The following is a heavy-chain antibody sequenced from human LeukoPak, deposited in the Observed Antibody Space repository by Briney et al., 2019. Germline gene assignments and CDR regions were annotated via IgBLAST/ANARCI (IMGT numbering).Heavy chain of an antibody. CDR2: ISAYNGNA. D-gene: IGHD1-7*01. CDR3: AREGNLELYLYYYYGMDV. CDR1: GYTFTSYG. Sequence: ASVKVSCKASGYTFTSYGISWVRQAPGQGLEWMGWISAYNGNANYAQKLQGRVTMTTDTSTSTAYMELRSLRSDDTAVYYCAREGNLELYLYYYYGMDVWGQGTTVTVSS. V-gene: IGHV1-18*01. J-gene: IGHJ6*02.